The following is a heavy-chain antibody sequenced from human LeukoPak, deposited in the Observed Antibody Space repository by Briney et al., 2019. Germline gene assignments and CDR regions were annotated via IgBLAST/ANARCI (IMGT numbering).Heavy chain of an antibody. CDR3: ARDKSAAADYYFDF. J-gene: IGHJ4*02. D-gene: IGHD3-10*01. V-gene: IGHV3-30*04. CDR2: ISVDGRDL. Sequence: GSLRLSCAASGFTFSKNAMHWVRRAPGKGLEWVAVISVDGRDLYHADSVKGRFTISRDNSKNTLYLQMTSLRTDDTAVYYCARDKSAAADYYFDFWGQGTLVTVSS. CDR1: GFTFSKNA.